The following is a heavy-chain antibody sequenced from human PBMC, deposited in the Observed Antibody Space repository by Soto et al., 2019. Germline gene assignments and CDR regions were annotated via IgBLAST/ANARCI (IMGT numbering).Heavy chain of an antibody. CDR3: ARRPTGNYYDILTGPAGLLFDY. V-gene: IGHV4-31*03. CDR2: IYYSGST. CDR1: GGSISSGGYY. Sequence: TLSLTCTVSGGSISSGGYYWSWIRQHPGKGLEWIGYIYYSGSTYYNPSLKSRVTISVDTSKNQFSLKLSSVTAADTAVYYCARRPTGNYYDILTGPAGLLFDYWGQGTLVTVS. D-gene: IGHD3-9*01. J-gene: IGHJ4*02.